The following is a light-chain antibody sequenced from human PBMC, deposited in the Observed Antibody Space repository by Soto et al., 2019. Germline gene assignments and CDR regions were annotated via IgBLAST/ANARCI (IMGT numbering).Light chain of an antibody. Sequence: EIVLTQSPGTLSLSPGERATLSCRASQSVSNNYVAWYQQKSGQAPRLLIYGASKRASGIPDRFSGSGSGAVFTLTVSSLEPEDFAVYYCQQYGSSPQTFGGGTKVEIK. V-gene: IGKV3-20*01. CDR2: GAS. CDR1: QSVSNNY. J-gene: IGKJ4*01. CDR3: QQYGSSPQT.